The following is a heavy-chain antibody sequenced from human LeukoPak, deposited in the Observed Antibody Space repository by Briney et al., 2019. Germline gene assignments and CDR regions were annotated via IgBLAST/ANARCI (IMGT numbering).Heavy chain of an antibody. D-gene: IGHD3-10*01. CDR2: MNPNSGNT. V-gene: IGHV1-8*01. CDR1: GYTFTSYD. J-gene: IGHJ4*02. CDR3: ARGVNYYGSGSYYNPRFLWFDY. Sequence: GASVKVSCKASGYTFTSYDINWVRQATGQGLEWMGWMNPNSGNTGYAQKFQGRVTMTRNTSISTAYMELSSLRSEDTAVYYCARGVNYYGSGSYYNPRFLWFDYWGQGTLVTVSS.